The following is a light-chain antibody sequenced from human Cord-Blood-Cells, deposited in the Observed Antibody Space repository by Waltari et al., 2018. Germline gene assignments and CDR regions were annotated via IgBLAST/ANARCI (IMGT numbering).Light chain of an antibody. V-gene: IGLV1-47*01. CDR1: SSNIGSNY. CDR3: AAWDDSLSGYV. Sequence: QSVLTQPPSASGTPGQRVTISCSGSSSNIGSNYVYWYQQLPGTAPKLLICRNTQRPSGVPDRCSGSKAGTSASLAISGLRSEDEADYYCAAWDDSLSGYVFGTGTKVTVL. CDR2: RNT. J-gene: IGLJ1*01.